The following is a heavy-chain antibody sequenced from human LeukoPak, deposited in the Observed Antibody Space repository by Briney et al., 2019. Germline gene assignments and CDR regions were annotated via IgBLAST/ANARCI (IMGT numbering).Heavy chain of an antibody. CDR1: GGSFSGYY. CDR2: INHSGST. D-gene: IGHD2-15*01. Sequence: PSETLSLTCAVYGGSFSGYYWSWIRQPPGKGLEWIGEINHSGSTIYNPSLKSRVTISVDTSKNQFSLKLSSVTAADTAVYYCARRRVVVVAATVPSLKRYWYFDLWGRGTLVTVSS. J-gene: IGHJ2*01. CDR3: ARRRVVVVAATVPSLKRYWYFDL. V-gene: IGHV4-34*01.